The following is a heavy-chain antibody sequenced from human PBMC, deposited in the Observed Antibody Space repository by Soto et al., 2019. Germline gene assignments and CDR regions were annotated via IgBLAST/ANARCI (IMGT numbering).Heavy chain of an antibody. Sequence: SLRLSCIGSGFAFSIYAMTWVRQAPGGGLEWASGISAIGGDTYYADSVKGRFTVSRDNSHNTLYLQMNSLRAEDTAIYYCAKEGPYDHGGYRVYYDGVDVWGRGTTVTVSS. CDR1: GFAFSIYA. J-gene: IGHJ6*01. CDR3: AKEGPYDHGGYRVYYDGVDV. D-gene: IGHD4-17*01. V-gene: IGHV3-23*01. CDR2: ISAIGGDT.